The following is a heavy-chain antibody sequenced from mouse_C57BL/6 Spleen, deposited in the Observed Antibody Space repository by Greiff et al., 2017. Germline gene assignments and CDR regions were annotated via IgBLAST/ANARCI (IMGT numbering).Heavy chain of an antibody. CDR2: IYPRSGNT. CDR1: GYTFTSYG. D-gene: IGHD2-3*01. V-gene: IGHV1-81*01. CDR3: AQIYDGYFAY. Sequence: QVQLKESGAELARPGASVKLSCKASGYTFTSYGISWVKQRTGQGLEWIGEIYPRSGNTYYNEKFKGKATLTADKSSSTAYMELRSLTSEDSAVYFCAQIYDGYFAYWGQVTLVTVSA. J-gene: IGHJ3*01.